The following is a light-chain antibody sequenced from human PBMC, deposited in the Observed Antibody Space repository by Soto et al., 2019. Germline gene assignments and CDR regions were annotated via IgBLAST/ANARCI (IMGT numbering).Light chain of an antibody. CDR3: QQYDNSPVT. CDR1: QTVPSRY. J-gene: IGKJ2*01. V-gene: IGKV3-20*01. CDR2: GAS. Sequence: EMVLTQSPGTLSLSPGERATLSCRASQTVPSRYLAWYQQKPGQAPRLLIYGASIRATGIPDRFSGSGSGTDFTLTISRLEPEDFAVFYCQQYDNSPVTFGQGTKLEIK.